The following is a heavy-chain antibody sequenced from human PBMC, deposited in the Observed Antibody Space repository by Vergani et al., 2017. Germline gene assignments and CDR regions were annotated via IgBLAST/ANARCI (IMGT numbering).Heavy chain of an antibody. CDR1: GGSISSSNW. V-gene: IGHV4-4*02. Sequence: QVQLQESGPGLVKPSGTLSLTCAVSGGSISSSNWWSWVRQPPGKGLEWIGYIYYSGSTYYNPSLKSRVTISVDTSKNQFSLKPSSVTAADTAVYYCARDHYGDNAAYFDYWGQGTLVTVSS. CDR3: ARDHYGDNAAYFDY. D-gene: IGHD4-17*01. J-gene: IGHJ4*02. CDR2: IYYSGST.